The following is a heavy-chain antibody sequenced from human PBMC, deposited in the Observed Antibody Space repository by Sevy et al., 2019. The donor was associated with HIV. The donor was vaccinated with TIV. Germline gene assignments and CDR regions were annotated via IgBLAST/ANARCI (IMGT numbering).Heavy chain of an antibody. Sequence: ASVKVSCKDSGDTFSKYAVSWVRQAPGQGLQWLGGIIPIFGKAVYAEEFQGRLTITADESTVTAYMELTGLRSEDTAMYFCARSEFDRITIFGAFDNWGQGTLVTVSS. J-gene: IGHJ4*02. D-gene: IGHD3-3*02. CDR2: IIPIFGKA. V-gene: IGHV1-69*13. CDR1: GDTFSKYA. CDR3: ARSEFDRITIFGAFDN.